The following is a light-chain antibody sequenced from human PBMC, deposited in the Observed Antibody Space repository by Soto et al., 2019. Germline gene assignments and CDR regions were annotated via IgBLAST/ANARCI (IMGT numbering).Light chain of an antibody. CDR1: QGIKNY. J-gene: IGKJ2*01. V-gene: IGKV1-9*01. CDR3: QQLDSYPRT. CDR2: AAS. Sequence: IQVTQSPSSLSASVGDRVTITCRASQGIKNYLAWYQQKPGKAPNLLIYAASTLQSGVPSRFSGSASGTEFSLTISSLQPEDFAAYYCQQLDSYPRTFGQGTKLEIK.